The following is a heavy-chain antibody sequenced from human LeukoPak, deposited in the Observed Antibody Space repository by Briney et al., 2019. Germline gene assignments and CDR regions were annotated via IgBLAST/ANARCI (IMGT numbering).Heavy chain of an antibody. CDR2: IYYSGST. V-gene: IGHV4-39*01. Sequence: SETLSLTCTVSVGSIRSSSYYWGWIRQPPGKGLEWIGSIYYSGSTYYNPSLKSRVTISVDTSKNQFSLKLSSVTAADTAVYYCARHRKGTTVHDYWGQGTLVTVSS. D-gene: IGHD4-17*01. J-gene: IGHJ4*02. CDR1: VGSIRSSSYY. CDR3: ARHRKGTTVHDY.